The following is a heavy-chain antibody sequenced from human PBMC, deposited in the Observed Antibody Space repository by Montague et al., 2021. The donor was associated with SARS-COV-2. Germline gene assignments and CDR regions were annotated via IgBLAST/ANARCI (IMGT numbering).Heavy chain of an antibody. CDR1: GGSFSGYY. J-gene: IGHJ6*02. Sequence: SETLSLTCAVYGGSFSGYYWSWIRQPPGKGLEWIGEINHSGSTNYNPSLKSRVTISVDTSKNQFSLKLSSVTAADTAVYYCARGPVDDNYSGGSCYSRYYYGMDVWGQGTTVTVSS. D-gene: IGHD2-15*01. CDR3: ARGPVDDNYSGGSCYSRYYYGMDV. V-gene: IGHV4-34*01. CDR2: INHSGST.